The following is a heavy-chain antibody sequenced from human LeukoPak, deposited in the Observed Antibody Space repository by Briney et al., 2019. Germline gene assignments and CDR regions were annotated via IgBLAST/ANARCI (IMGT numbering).Heavy chain of an antibody. Sequence: ASVKVSCKAPGYTFTGYYMHWVRQAPGQGLEWMGWINPNSGGTNYAQKFQGRVTMTRDTSISTAYMELSRLRSDDTAVYYCARLIPISYYDFWSGYLDPAYYFDYWGQGTLVTVSS. D-gene: IGHD3-3*01. J-gene: IGHJ4*02. CDR3: ARLIPISYYDFWSGYLDPAYYFDY. V-gene: IGHV1-2*02. CDR1: GYTFTGYY. CDR2: INPNSGGT.